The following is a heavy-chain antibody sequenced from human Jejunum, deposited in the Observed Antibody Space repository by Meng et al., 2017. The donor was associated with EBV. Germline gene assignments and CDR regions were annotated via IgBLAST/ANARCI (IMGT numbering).Heavy chain of an antibody. CDR2: IHHSGST. V-gene: IGHV4-4*02. CDR3: ARDRGVEDY. CDR1: GGSISTDNW. J-gene: IGHJ4*02. D-gene: IGHD5-24*01. Sequence: VGRQGSGPGLVKPSGTLSLTCAVSGGSISTDNWWSWGRQPPGKGLEYIGEIHHSGSTKYNPSLKSRVTISVDKSNNHFSLKLSSVTAADTAVYYCARDRGVEDYWGQGTLVTVSS.